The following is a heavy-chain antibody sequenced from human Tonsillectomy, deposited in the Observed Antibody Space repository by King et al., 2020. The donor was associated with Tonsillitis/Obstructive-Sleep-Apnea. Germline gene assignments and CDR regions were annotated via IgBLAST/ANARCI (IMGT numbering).Heavy chain of an antibody. CDR1: GYTYTAYY. CDR2: IDPNNGVT. Sequence: VQLVESGAEVKKPGASVRVSCKTAGYTYTAYYMHWVRQAPGQGLEWMGWIDPNNGVTNYAQKFQGRVTMTRDTSINTAYMELSRLRSDDTAVYYCARGAYWVRHDYWGQGTLVTVSS. D-gene: IGHD3-16*01. J-gene: IGHJ4*02. CDR3: ARGAYWVRHDY. V-gene: IGHV1-2*02.